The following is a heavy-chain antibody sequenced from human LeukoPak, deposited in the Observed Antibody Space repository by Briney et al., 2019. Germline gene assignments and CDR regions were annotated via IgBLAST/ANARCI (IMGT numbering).Heavy chain of an antibody. CDR3: ARVPFDYSNYDY. V-gene: IGHV3-30-3*01. CDR1: GFTFSSYA. Sequence: GGSLRLSCAASGFTFSSYAMHWVRQAPGKGLEWVAVISYDGSNKCYADSVKGRFTISRDNSKNTLYLQMNSLRAEDTAVYYCARVPFDYSNYDYWGQGTLVTVSS. D-gene: IGHD4-11*01. CDR2: ISYDGSNK. J-gene: IGHJ4*02.